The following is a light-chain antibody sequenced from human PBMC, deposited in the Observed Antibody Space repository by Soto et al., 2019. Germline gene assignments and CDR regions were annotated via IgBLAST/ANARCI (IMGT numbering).Light chain of an antibody. J-gene: IGKJ5*01. CDR2: GAS. Sequence: EIVMTQSPATLSVSPGERATLSCRASQSVRGNLAWYQQKPGQSPRLLIYGASSRATGIPVRFSGSGSGTEFTLTISSLQSEDFAVYYCQQYNNWPFIPFGQGTRLEI. CDR3: QQYNNWPFIP. CDR1: QSVRGN. V-gene: IGKV3-15*01.